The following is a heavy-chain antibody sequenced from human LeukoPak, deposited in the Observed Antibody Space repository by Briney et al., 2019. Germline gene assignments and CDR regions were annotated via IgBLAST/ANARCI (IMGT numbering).Heavy chain of an antibody. J-gene: IGHJ6*03. D-gene: IGHD4-17*01. CDR1: GASISGGNYY. V-gene: IGHV4-61*02. Sequence: SETLSLTCTVSGASISGGNYYWTWIRQPAGKGLEWIGRIYTTGRTSYNPSLKSRVTISMDTSKNQFSLRVNSLTAADTAVYYCARDNGDYYSYYYMDVWGKGTTVTISS. CDR2: IYTTGRT. CDR3: ARDNGDYYSYYYMDV.